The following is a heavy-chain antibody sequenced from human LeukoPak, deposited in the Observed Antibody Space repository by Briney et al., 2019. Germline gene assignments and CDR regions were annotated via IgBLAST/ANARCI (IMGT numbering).Heavy chain of an antibody. CDR2: ISSSSSTI. Sequence: GGSLRLSCAASGFTFSTYNMNWVRQAPGKGLEWVSYISSSSSTIYYADSVKGRFTISRDNSKNTLYLQMNSLRAEDTAVYYCATLPAGSLYYYYYMDVWGKGTTVTVSS. V-gene: IGHV3-48*01. J-gene: IGHJ6*03. CDR1: GFTFSTYN. CDR3: ATLPAGSLYYYYYMDV. D-gene: IGHD3-10*01.